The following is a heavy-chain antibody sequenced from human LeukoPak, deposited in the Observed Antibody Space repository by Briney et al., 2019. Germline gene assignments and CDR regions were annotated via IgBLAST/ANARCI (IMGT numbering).Heavy chain of an antibody. CDR3: ARGGPHTYYYGSGSYLLD. CDR2: MNPNSGNT. Sequence: ASVKVSCKASGHTFTGYYMHWVRQAPGQGLEWMGWMNPNSGNTGYAQEFQGRVTMTRNTSISTAYMELSSLRSEDTAVYYCARGGPHTYYYGSGSYLLDWGQGTLVTVSS. V-gene: IGHV1-8*02. D-gene: IGHD3-10*01. J-gene: IGHJ4*02. CDR1: GHTFTGYY.